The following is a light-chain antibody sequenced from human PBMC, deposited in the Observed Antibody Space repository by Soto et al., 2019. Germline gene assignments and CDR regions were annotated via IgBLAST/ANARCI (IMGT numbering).Light chain of an antibody. Sequence: DIQMTQSASSLSASVGDRVTITCQASQDIRKNLNWYQHKPGKAPKLLMYGVSNLETGVPSRFSGSGSGTDFALTITSLQPEDVSTYYCQQYNDLITFGGGTKVEIK. J-gene: IGKJ4*01. CDR1: QDIRKN. CDR3: QQYNDLIT. CDR2: GVS. V-gene: IGKV1-33*01.